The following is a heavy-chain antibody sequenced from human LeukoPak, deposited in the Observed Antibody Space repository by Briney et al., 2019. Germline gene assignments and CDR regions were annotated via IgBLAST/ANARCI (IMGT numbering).Heavy chain of an antibody. J-gene: IGHJ6*02. V-gene: IGHV4-34*01. CDR2: INHSGST. D-gene: IGHD6-19*01. CDR3: ARASIAVAGTYYYGMDV. CDR1: GGSFSGYY. Sequence: SETLSLTCAVYGGSFSGYYWSWIRQPPGKGLEWIGEINHSGSTNYNPSLKSRVTISVDTSKNQFSLKLSPVTAADTAVYYCARASIAVAGTYYYGMDVWGQGTTVTVSS.